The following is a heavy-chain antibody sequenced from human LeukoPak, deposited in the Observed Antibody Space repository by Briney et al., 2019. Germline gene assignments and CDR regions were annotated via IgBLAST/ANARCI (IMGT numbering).Heavy chain of an antibody. CDR2: INHSGST. D-gene: IGHD2-2*01. CDR3: ARGEGVVPESRRY. CDR1: GGSISSYY. V-gene: IGHV4-34*01. J-gene: IGHJ4*02. Sequence: PSETLSLTCTVSGGSISSYYWSWIRQPPGKGLEWIGEINHSGSTNYNPSLKSRVTISVDTSKNQFSLKLSSVTAADTAVYYCARGEGVVPESRRYWGQGTLVTVSS.